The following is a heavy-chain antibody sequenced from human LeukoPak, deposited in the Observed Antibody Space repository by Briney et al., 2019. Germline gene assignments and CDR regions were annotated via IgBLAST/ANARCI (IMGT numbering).Heavy chain of an antibody. D-gene: IGHD2-21*02. CDR2: ISGSGGST. J-gene: IGHJ6*02. CDR3: ARRLLGNNAMDV. V-gene: IGHV3-23*01. Sequence: GGSLRLSCAASGFTFSSYAMSWVRQAPGKGLEWVSAISGSGGSTYYADSVKGRFTISRDNSKNTLYLQMNSLRAEDTAVYYCARRLLGNNAMDVWGQGTTVTVSS. CDR1: GFTFSSYA.